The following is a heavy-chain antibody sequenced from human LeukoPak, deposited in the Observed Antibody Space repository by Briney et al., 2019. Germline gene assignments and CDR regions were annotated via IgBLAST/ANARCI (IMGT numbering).Heavy chain of an antibody. CDR1: GYTLTELS. J-gene: IGHJ6*02. CDR3: ATPTRQLLLYPRDYGMDV. V-gene: IGHV1-24*01. D-gene: IGHD2-2*02. CDR2: FGPEDGET. Sequence: ASVKVSCKVSGYTLTELSMHWVRQAPGKGLEWMGGFGPEDGETIYAQKFQGRVTMTEDTSTDTAYMELSSLRSEDTAVYYCATPTRQLLLYPRDYGMDVWGQGTTVTVSS.